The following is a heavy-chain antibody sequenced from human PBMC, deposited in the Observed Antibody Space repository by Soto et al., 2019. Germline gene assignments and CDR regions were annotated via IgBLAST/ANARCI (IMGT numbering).Heavy chain of an antibody. Sequence: GWSLRLSCAASGFTFSDYYMSWIRQAPGKGLEWVSYISSSGSTIYYADSVKGRFTISRDNAKNSLYLQMNSLRAEATAVYYCARDLSVRDFAWSPIWGQGTMVIVS. V-gene: IGHV3-11*01. CDR2: ISSSGSTI. D-gene: IGHD3-9*01. J-gene: IGHJ3*02. CDR1: GFTFSDYY. CDR3: ARDLSVRDFAWSPI.